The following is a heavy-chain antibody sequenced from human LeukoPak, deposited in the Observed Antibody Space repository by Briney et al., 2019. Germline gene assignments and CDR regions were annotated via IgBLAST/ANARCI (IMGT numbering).Heavy chain of an antibody. V-gene: IGHV3-48*03. CDR1: GFTFSSYE. J-gene: IGHJ4*02. Sequence: GGSLRLSCAASGFTFSSYEMNWVRQAPGKGLEWVSYISSSGSTIYYADSVKGRFTISRDNAKNSLYLQMNTLSAEDTAVYYCAREPNTYGDFLFDYWGQGTLSPSPQ. CDR2: ISSSGSTI. D-gene: IGHD4-17*01. CDR3: AREPNTYGDFLFDY.